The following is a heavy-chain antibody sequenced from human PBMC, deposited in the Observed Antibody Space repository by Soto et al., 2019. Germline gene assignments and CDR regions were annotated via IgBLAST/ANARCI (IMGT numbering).Heavy chain of an antibody. J-gene: IGHJ5*02. V-gene: IGHV3-64D*06. D-gene: IGHD3-9*01. CDR3: VKVSTFYDILTGYYSTNFFDP. Sequence: GGSLRLSCAASGFTFSEYSMHWVRQAPGKGLQYVSTISSDGDITYYADSVKGRFTISRDNSKNTLYLQMNSLRPEDTAVYYCVKVSTFYDILTGYYSTNFFDPWGQGTLVTVSS. CDR2: ISSDGDIT. CDR1: GFTFSEYS.